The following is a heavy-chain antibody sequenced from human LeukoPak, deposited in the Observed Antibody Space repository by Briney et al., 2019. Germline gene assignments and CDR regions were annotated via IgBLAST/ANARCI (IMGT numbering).Heavy chain of an antibody. D-gene: IGHD6-13*01. Sequence: PSETLSLTCTVSDYSISSGYGYYWGWIRQPPGKGLEWIGNIYHSGITYYNHFNSSLKSRVTISIDTSENQFSLKVTSVTAADTAVYYCARVGGSNWRGNNWFDPWGQGTLVTVSS. CDR3: ARVGGSNWRGNNWFDP. CDR1: DYSISSGYGYY. CDR2: IYHSGIT. J-gene: IGHJ5*02. V-gene: IGHV4-38-2*02.